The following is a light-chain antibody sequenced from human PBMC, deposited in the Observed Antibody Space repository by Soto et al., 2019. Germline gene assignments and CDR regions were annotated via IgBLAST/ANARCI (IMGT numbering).Light chain of an antibody. CDR2: DAS. Sequence: EIVLTQSPATLPLSPGERATLSCRASQSISYNLAWYQQKPGQAPRLLIYDASNRATGVPARFSGSGSGTDFTLSISSLEPEDFAVYYCQQRGDWPLYTFGQGSRLEIK. CDR1: QSISYN. J-gene: IGKJ2*01. CDR3: QQRGDWPLYT. V-gene: IGKV3-11*01.